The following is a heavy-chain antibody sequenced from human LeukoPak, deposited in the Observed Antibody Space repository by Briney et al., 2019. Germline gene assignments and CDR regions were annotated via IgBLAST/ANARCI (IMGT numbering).Heavy chain of an antibody. CDR2: ISSSGSST. CDR3: AKGHGHYYYYGMDV. D-gene: IGHD3/OR15-3a*01. J-gene: IGHJ6*02. V-gene: IGHV3-23*01. CDR1: AFTFSNYA. Sequence: GGSLRLSCAASAFTFSNYAMNWVRQAPGKGLEWVSAISSSGSSTYYADSVKGRFTISRDNAKNSLYLQMNSLRAEDTALYYCAKGHGHYYYYGMDVWGQGTTVTVSS.